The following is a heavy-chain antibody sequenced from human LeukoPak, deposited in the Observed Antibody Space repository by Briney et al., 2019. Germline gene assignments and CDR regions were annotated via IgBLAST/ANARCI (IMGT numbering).Heavy chain of an antibody. CDR3: ARGKDYYDDGGNYFDY. J-gene: IGHJ4*02. Sequence: ASVKVSCKASGYTFTGYYMHWVRQAPGQGLEWMGWINPNSGGTNYAQKFQGRVTMTRDTSISTAYMELSRLRSDDTAVYYCARGKDYYDDGGNYFDYWGQGTLVTVPS. CDR2: INPNSGGT. V-gene: IGHV1-2*02. CDR1: GYTFTGYY. D-gene: IGHD3-22*01.